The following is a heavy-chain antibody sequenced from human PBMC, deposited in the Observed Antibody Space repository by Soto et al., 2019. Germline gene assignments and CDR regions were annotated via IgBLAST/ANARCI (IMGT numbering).Heavy chain of an antibody. V-gene: IGHV4-34*01. CDR1: GGSFSGYY. CDR2: INHSGHT. J-gene: IGHJ4*02. CDR3: ARGRNIVATIFDY. Sequence: QVQLQQWGAGLLKPSETLSLTCAVYGGSFSGYYWSWIRQPPGKGLEWIGEINHSGHTNYNPSLKSRVTISVDTSKNQFSLKLNSVTAADTAVYYCARGRNIVATIFDYWGQGTLVTVSS. D-gene: IGHD5-12*01.